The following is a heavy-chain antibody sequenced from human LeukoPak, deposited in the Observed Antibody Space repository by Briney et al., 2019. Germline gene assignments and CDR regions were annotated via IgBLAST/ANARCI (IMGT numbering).Heavy chain of an antibody. Sequence: GGSLRLSCAASGFTFSSYSMNWVRQAPGKGLEWVSSISSSSSYIYYADSVKGRFTISRDNAKNSLYLQMNSLRAENTAVYYCARDRGKRVETSMVGFPWGQGTLVTVCS. CDR1: GFTFSSYS. CDR3: ARDRGKRVETSMVGFP. J-gene: IGHJ5*02. V-gene: IGHV3-21*01. CDR2: ISSSSSYI. D-gene: IGHD5-18*01.